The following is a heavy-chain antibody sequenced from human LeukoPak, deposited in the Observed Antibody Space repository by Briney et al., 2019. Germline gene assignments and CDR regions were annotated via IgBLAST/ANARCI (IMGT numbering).Heavy chain of an antibody. CDR3: ANLGYCSGVGCSPMDY. D-gene: IGHD2-15*01. V-gene: IGHV3-23*01. Sequence: GGSLRLSCAASGFTFSSYAMSWVRQAPGKGLEWVSSISGSGDSTYYADSVKGRLTISRDNSKNTLYLQMNSLRAEDTAVYYCANLGYCSGVGCSPMDYWGQGTLVTVSS. CDR1: GFTFSSYA. J-gene: IGHJ4*02. CDR2: ISGSGDST.